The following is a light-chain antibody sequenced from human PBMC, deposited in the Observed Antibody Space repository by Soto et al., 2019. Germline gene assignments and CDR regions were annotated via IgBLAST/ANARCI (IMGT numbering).Light chain of an antibody. Sequence: EIVLTQSPAILSLSPGERATLSCRASQSVGRYLVWYQQKPGQAPSLLIYDASNRATGVPARFSGSGSGTDFTLTISSLXXEDFAXYYCQHRNNWPWTLGQGTRVXIK. J-gene: IGKJ1*01. CDR3: QHRNNWPWT. CDR2: DAS. V-gene: IGKV3-11*01. CDR1: QSVGRY.